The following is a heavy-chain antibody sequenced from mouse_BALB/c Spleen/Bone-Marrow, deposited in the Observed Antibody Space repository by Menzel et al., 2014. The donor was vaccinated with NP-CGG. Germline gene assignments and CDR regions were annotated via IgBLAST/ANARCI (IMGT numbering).Heavy chain of an antibody. Sequence: QVQLQHSGAELVKPGASVKLSCKASGYTFTSYYMYWVKQRPGQGLEWIGEINPSNGGTNFNEKFKSKATLTVDKSSSTAYMQLSSLTSEDSAVYYCTREGDSPFAYWGRGTLVTVSA. CDR3: TREGDSPFAY. V-gene: IGHV1S81*02. D-gene: IGHD2-13*01. CDR2: INPSNGGT. CDR1: GYTFTSYY. J-gene: IGHJ3*01.